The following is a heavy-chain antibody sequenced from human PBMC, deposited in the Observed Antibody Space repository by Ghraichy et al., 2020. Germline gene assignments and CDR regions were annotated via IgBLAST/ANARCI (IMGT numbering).Heavy chain of an antibody. V-gene: IGHV4-59*01. Sequence: SETLSLTCSVSGGSISSYYWNWIRQPPGKGLEWIGSIYYIGNTDYNPSLNSRVTMSIDTSKNRFSLTLTSVTAADTAVYYCARGGASNWNYFYWGQGTLVTVSS. CDR1: GGSISSYY. D-gene: IGHD1-7*01. CDR2: IYYIGNT. CDR3: ARGGASNWNYFY. J-gene: IGHJ4*02.